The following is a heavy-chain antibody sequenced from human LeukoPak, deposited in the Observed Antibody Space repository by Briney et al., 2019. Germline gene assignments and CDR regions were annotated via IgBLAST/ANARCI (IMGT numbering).Heavy chain of an antibody. V-gene: IGHV4-59*01. CDR3: ARDLIISGAIYFDY. J-gene: IGHJ4*02. CDR2: INYSGST. CDR1: GGSISSYY. Sequence: SETPSLTYTVSGGSISSYYWSWIRQPPGKGLEWIGNINYSGSTNYNPSLKSRVTISVDTSKNQFSLKLSSLTAADTAVYYCARDLIISGAIYFDYWGQGTLVTVSS. D-gene: IGHD5-12*01.